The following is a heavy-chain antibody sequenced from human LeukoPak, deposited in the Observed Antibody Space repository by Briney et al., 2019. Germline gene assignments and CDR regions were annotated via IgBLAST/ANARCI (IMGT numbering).Heavy chain of an antibody. CDR3: ARGRGTTMVRGVITNYFDL. CDR2: IDPNSGGT. D-gene: IGHD3-10*01. CDR1: GYTXTAHY. Sequence: ASVKVSCRASGYTXTAHYIHWVRQAPGQGLEWMGWIDPNSGGTNYAQKFLGSVTMTGDTSINTAFMELSRLRSDDTPIYYCARGRGTTMVRGVITNYFDLWGRGSLVTVSS. V-gene: IGHV1-2*02. J-gene: IGHJ2*01.